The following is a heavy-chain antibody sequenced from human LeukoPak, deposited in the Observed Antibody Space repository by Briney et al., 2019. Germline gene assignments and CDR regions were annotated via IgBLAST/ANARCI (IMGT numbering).Heavy chain of an antibody. CDR3: ARETKDFWSGYYTFAPGYYYYYMDV. CDR1: GGSFSGYY. J-gene: IGHJ6*03. Sequence: SETLSLTCAVYGGSFSGYYWSWIRQPPGKGLEWIGEINHSGSTNYNPSLKSRVTISVDTSKNQFSLKLSSVTAADPAVYYCARETKDFWSGYYTFAPGYYYYYMDVWGKGTTVTVSS. V-gene: IGHV4-34*01. D-gene: IGHD3-3*01. CDR2: INHSGST.